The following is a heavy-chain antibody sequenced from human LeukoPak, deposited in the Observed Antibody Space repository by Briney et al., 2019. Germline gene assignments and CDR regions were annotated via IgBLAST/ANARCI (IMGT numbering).Heavy chain of an antibody. CDR1: GFLLSNHW. CDR3: ARNNDMDV. CDR2: MNKDGSEK. V-gene: IGHV3-7*03. J-gene: IGHJ6*02. Sequence: GGSLRLSCAASGFLLSNHWMTWVRQAPGKGPEWVANMNKDGSEKYYVDSVKGRFTISRDTTKNSLYLQMNNLRAEDTALYYCARNNDMDVWGQGTTVIVSS. D-gene: IGHD1/OR15-1a*01.